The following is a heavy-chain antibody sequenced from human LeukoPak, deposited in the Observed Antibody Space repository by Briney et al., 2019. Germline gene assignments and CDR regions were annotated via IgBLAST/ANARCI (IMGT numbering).Heavy chain of an antibody. D-gene: IGHD3-10*01. CDR1: GGSFSGYY. V-gene: IGHV4-34*01. Sequence: RSSETLSLTCAVYGGSFSGYYWSWIRQPPGKGLEWIGEINHSGSTNYNPSLKSRVTISVDTSKNQFSLKLSSVTAADTAVYYCARGKENYHGSGESHDYWGQGTLVTVSS. CDR3: ARGKENYHGSGESHDY. CDR2: INHSGST. J-gene: IGHJ4*02.